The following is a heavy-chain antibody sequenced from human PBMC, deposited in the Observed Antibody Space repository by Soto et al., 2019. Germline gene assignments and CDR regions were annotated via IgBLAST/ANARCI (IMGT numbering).Heavy chain of an antibody. CDR3: TKDVGEYGDYGITGGVDY. V-gene: IGHV3-15*01. D-gene: IGHD4-17*01. CDR2: IKSKTDGGTT. Sequence: GGSLRLSCAASGFTFSNAWMSWVRQAPGKGLEWVGRIKSKTDGGTTDYAAPVKGRFTISRDDSKNTLYLQMNSLKTEDTAVYYCTKDVGEYGDYGITGGVDYWGQGTLVTVSS. CDR1: GFTFSNAW. J-gene: IGHJ4*02.